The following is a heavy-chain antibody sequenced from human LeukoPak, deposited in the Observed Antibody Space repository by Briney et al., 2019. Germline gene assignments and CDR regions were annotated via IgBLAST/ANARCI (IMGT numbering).Heavy chain of an antibody. CDR2: IRSKAYGGTT. V-gene: IGHV3-49*04. D-gene: IGHD3-22*01. CDR3: TRDVSSGYYPLFDY. J-gene: IGHJ4*02. CDR1: GFTFGDYA. Sequence: GGSLRISCTASGFTFGDYAMSWVRQAPGKGLEWVGFIRSKAYGGTTEYAASVKGRFTISRDDSESIAYLQMNSLKTEDTAVYYCTRDVSSGYYPLFDYWGQGTLVTVSS.